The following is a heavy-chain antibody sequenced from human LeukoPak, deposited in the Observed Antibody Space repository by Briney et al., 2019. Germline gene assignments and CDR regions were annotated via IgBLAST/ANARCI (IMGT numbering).Heavy chain of an antibody. CDR3: AKESTVTPLWDY. CDR1: GFTFSSYS. CDR2: ISSSSSYI. V-gene: IGHV3-21*04. Sequence: GGSLRLSCAASGFTFSSYSMNWVRQAPGKGLEWVSSISSSSSYIYYADSVKGRFTISRDNAKNSLYLQMSSLRAEDTAVYYCAKESTVTPLWDYWGQGTLVTVSS. D-gene: IGHD4-17*01. J-gene: IGHJ4*02.